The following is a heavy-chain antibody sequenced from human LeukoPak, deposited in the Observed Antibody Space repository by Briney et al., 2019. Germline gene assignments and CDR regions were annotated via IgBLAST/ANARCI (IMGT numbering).Heavy chain of an antibody. CDR2: INHSGST. CDR1: GGSFSDYY. J-gene: IGHJ5*02. CDR3: ARDLGYSDH. D-gene: IGHD2-15*01. V-gene: IGHV4-34*01. Sequence: SETLSLTCAVHGGSFSDYYCSWIRQPPGKGLEWLGEINHSGSTNYNPSLKSRVTMSVDTSKNQFSLKLSSVTAADTAVYYCARDLGYSDHWGQGTLVTVSS.